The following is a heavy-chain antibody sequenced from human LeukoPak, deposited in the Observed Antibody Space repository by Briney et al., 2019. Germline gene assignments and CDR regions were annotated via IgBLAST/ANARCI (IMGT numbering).Heavy chain of an antibody. CDR3: ARGGIGSSRYPY. Sequence: GGSLRLSCAASGFTFSSYAMHWVRQAPGKGLEYVSAISSNGGSTYYANSVKGRFTISRDNSKNTLYLQMGSLRAEDMAVYYCARGGIGSSRYPYWGQGTLVTVSS. CDR2: ISSNGGST. J-gene: IGHJ4*02. D-gene: IGHD6-13*01. V-gene: IGHV3-64*01. CDR1: GFTFSSYA.